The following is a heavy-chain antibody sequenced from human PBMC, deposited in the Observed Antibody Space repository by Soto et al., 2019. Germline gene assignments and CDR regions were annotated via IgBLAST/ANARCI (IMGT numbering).Heavy chain of an antibody. D-gene: IGHD3-10*01. Sequence: ASVKVSFKASGGTFTDYPINWLRQAPGQGLEWMGRITPIFGSADYAQKFQDRVTITTDESTGTAYMELRSLTSEDTGVYYCARGPPRGSYDRWGQGTLVTVSS. CDR1: GGTFTDYP. V-gene: IGHV1-69*05. CDR2: ITPIFGSA. CDR3: ARGPPRGSYDR. J-gene: IGHJ5*02.